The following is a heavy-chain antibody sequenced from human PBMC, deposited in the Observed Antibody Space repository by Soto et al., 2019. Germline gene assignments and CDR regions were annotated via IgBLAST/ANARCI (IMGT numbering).Heavy chain of an antibody. J-gene: IGHJ5*02. Sequence: ASVKVSCKASGHIFINYGITWVRQAPGQGLEWMGWISGYNGNTNHAQKFQGRVTMTTDTSTSTAYMELRSLGFDDTAVYYCARDEVPAANWLDPWGQGTLVTVSS. D-gene: IGHD2-2*01. CDR3: ARDEVPAANWLDP. V-gene: IGHV1-18*01. CDR2: ISGYNGNT. CDR1: GHIFINYG.